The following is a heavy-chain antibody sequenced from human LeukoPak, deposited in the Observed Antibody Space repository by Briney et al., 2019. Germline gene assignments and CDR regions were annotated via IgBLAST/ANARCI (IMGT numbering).Heavy chain of an antibody. Sequence: GGSLRLSCAASGLTFSSHWMHWVRQAPGKGLEWVSAISGSGGSTYYADSVKGRFTISRDNSKNTLYLQMNSLRAEDTAVYYCAKVLDGTGYWNYYFDSWGQGTLVTVSS. CDR1: GLTFSSHW. D-gene: IGHD3-22*01. V-gene: IGHV3-23*01. CDR2: ISGSGGST. CDR3: AKVLDGTGYWNYYFDS. J-gene: IGHJ4*02.